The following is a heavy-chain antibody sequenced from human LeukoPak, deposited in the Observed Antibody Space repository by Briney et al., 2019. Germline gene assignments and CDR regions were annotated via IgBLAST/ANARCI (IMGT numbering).Heavy chain of an antibody. CDR2: ISGSGGNT. D-gene: IGHD3-22*01. V-gene: IGHV3-23*01. CDR1: GFTFSTYA. CDR3: AKDYYDISGSRYDF. J-gene: IGHJ4*02. Sequence: QPGGSLRLSCAASGFTFSTYAMSWVRQAPGKGLEWVSAISGSGGNTYYADSVKGQFTISRDNSKNTLSLQMNSLRAEDTAVYYCAKDYYDISGSRYDFWGQGTLVTVSS.